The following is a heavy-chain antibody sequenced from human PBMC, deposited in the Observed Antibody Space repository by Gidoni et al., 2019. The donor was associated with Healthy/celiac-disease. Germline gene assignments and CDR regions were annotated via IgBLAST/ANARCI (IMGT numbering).Heavy chain of an antibody. CDR3: AKDIGQTGEWEYFDY. CDR2: ISWNSGSI. D-gene: IGHD7-27*01. J-gene: IGHJ4*02. CDR1: GFTFDDYA. V-gene: IGHV3-9*01. Sequence: EVQLVESGGGLVQPGRSLRLSCAASGFTFDDYAMHWVRQAPGKGLEWVSGISWNSGSIGYADSVKGRLNISRDNAKNSLYLQMNSLRAEDTALYYCAKDIGQTGEWEYFDYWGQGTLVTVSS.